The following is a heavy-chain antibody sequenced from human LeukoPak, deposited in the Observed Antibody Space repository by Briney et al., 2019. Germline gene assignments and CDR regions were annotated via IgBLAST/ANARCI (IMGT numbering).Heavy chain of an antibody. J-gene: IGHJ4*02. V-gene: IGHV4-30-2*01. CDR1: GGSISSGGYS. CDR2: IYHSGST. Sequence: SQTLSLTCAVSGGSISSGGYSWSWIRQPPGKGLEWIGYIYHSGSTYYNPSLKSRVTISVDRSKNQFSLKLSSVTAADTAVYYCARGVLAPAAGKSYFDYWGQGTLVTVSS. CDR3: ARGVLAPAAGKSYFDY. D-gene: IGHD6-13*01.